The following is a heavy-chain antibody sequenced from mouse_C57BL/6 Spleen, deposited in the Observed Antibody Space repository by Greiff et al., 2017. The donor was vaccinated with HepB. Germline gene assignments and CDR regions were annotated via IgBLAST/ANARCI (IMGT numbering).Heavy chain of an antibody. CDR3: AREGSYYYECSYAMDY. CDR2: ISDGGSYT. J-gene: IGHJ4*01. CDR1: GFTFSSYA. D-gene: IGHD1-1*01. Sequence: DVKLVESGGGLVKPGGSLKLSCAASGFTFSSYAMSWVRQTPEKRLEWVATISDGGSYTYYPDNVKCRFTISSDNAKNNLYLQMSHLKSEDTAMYYCAREGSYYYECSYAMDYWGQGTSVTVSS. V-gene: IGHV5-4*01.